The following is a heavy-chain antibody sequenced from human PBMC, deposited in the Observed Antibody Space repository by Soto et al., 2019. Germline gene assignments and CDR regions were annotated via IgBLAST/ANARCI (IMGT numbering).Heavy chain of an antibody. V-gene: IGHV4-34*01. CDR1: GGSFSGYY. D-gene: IGHD3-3*01. J-gene: IGHJ4*02. CDR2: INHSGST. CDR3: ARGGNDFWSGEGYYFDY. Sequence: SETLSLTCAVYGGSFSGYYWSWIRQPPGKGLEWIGEINHSGSTNYNPSLKSRVTISVDTSKNQFSLKLSSVTAADTAVYYCARGGNDFWSGEGYYFDYWGQGTLVTVS.